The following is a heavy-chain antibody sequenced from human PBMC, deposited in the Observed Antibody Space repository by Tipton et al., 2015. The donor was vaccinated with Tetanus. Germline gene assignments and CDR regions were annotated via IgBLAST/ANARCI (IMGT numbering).Heavy chain of an antibody. V-gene: IGHV4-59*02. CDR2: IHNSGTA. CDR1: GDSVRNNY. J-gene: IGHJ2*01. CDR3: ARVSSPACFRTGCAYFDL. Sequence: TLSLTCTVSGDSVRNNYWSWIRQPPGKGPEWIGHIHNSGTASYSPSLRSRLTVSVDTPKSQISLRLSSVTAADTAVYYCARVSSPACFRTGCAYFDLWGRGTLVTVSS. D-gene: IGHD2-2*01.